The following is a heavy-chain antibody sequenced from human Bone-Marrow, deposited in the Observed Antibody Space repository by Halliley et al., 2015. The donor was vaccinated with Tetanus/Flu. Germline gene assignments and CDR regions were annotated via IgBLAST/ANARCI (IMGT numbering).Heavy chain of an antibody. CDR3: ARGGRSTMIVVFIKKSAECFHH. V-gene: IGHV4-34*01. J-gene: IGHJ1*01. CDR1: GGSFSGYY. CDR2: INHSGST. Sequence: TLSLTCAVYGGSFSGYYWSWIRQPPGKGLEWIGEINHSGSTNYNPSLKSRVTISVDTSKNQFSLKLSSVTAADTAVYYCARGGRSTMIVVFIKKSAECFHHWGQGTLVTVSS. D-gene: IGHD3-22*01.